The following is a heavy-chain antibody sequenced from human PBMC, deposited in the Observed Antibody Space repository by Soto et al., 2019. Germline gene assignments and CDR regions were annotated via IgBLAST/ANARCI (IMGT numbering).Heavy chain of an antibody. CDR3: ARGSSGYSSGWLYNWFDP. D-gene: IGHD6-19*01. V-gene: IGHV1-69*13. J-gene: IGHJ5*02. CDR1: GGTFSSYA. CDR2: IIPIFGTA. Sequence: SVKVSCKASGGTFSSYAISWVRQAPGQGLEWMGGIIPIFGTANYAQKFQGRVTITADESTSTAYMELSSLRSEDTAVYYCARGSSGYSSGWLYNWFDPWGQGSLVTVSS.